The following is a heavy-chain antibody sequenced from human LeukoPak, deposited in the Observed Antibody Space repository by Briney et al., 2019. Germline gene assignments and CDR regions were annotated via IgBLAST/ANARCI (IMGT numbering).Heavy chain of an antibody. J-gene: IGHJ4*02. CDR3: ARDHLLYGIDWDASWTNYFDY. CDR1: GFTFSDYY. CDR2: ISSSGSTI. V-gene: IGHV3-11*01. D-gene: IGHD3-9*01. Sequence: PGGSLRLSCAASGFTFSDYYMSWIRQAPGKGLEWVSYISSSGSTIYYADPVKGRFTISRDNAKNSLYLQMNSLRAEDTAVYYCARDHLLYGIDWDASWTNYFDYWGQGTLVTVSS.